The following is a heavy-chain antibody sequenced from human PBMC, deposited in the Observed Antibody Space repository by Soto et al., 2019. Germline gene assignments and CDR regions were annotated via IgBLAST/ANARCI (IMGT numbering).Heavy chain of an antibody. CDR2: IHYSGST. D-gene: IGHD6-19*01. CDR3: ATNSGWFFDY. CDR1: GDSISRISYY. Sequence: QLQLQGSGPGLVKPSETLSLTCSVSGDSISRISYYWGWIRQPPGKGLEWIGNIHYSGSTYYNPSRKSRVTISQDTSKNQISLKLTSVTAADTAIYYCATNSGWFFDYWGQGTLVTVSS. J-gene: IGHJ4*02. V-gene: IGHV4-39*01.